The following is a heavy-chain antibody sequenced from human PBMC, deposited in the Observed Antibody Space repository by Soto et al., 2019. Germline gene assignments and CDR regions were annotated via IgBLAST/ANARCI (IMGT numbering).Heavy chain of an antibody. V-gene: IGHV4-59*01. CDR1: GGSLSSYY. D-gene: IGHD6-6*01. J-gene: IGHJ6*02. CDR2: VYYSGST. CDR3: ARDLTGSCSSNQAVYYYGMYV. Sequence: SETLSLTCTVSGGSLSSYYWSWIRQPPGKGLEWIGYVYYSGSTNYNPSLKSRVTISVDTSKNQFSLKLSSVTAADTAVYYCARDLTGSCSSNQAVYYYGMYVWGQGTTVTVSS.